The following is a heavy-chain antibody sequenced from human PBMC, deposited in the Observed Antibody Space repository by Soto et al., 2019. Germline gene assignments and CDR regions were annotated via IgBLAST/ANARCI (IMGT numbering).Heavy chain of an antibody. Sequence: GGSLRLSCAASGFTFSSYAMSWVRQAPGKGLEWVSAISGSGGNTYYADSVKGRFTISRDNSKNTLYLQMNSLRAEDTAVYYCAKPFWSGKNYYYYMDVWGKGTTVTVSS. J-gene: IGHJ6*03. CDR2: ISGSGGNT. D-gene: IGHD3-3*01. CDR1: GFTFSSYA. CDR3: AKPFWSGKNYYYYMDV. V-gene: IGHV3-23*01.